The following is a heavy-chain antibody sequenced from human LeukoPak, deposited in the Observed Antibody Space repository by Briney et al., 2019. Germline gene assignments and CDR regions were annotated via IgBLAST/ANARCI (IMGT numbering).Heavy chain of an antibody. D-gene: IGHD3-16*01. J-gene: IGHJ4*02. Sequence: ASVKVSCKASGYTFTDYYINWVRQAPAQGLEWMGWINPNSGGTNYAQNLQGRVTMTRDTSITTAYMELSRLRSDDTAVYYCARVSWGGYFHFWGQGTLVTVSS. CDR1: GYTFTDYY. CDR2: INPNSGGT. CDR3: ARVSWGGYFHF. V-gene: IGHV1-2*02.